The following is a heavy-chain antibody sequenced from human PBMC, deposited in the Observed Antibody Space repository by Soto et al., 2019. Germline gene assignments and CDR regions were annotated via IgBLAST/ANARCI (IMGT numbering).Heavy chain of an antibody. CDR1: GFTFSSYA. J-gene: IGHJ3*02. V-gene: IGHV3-30*04. CDR2: ISYDGRIK. Sequence: GGSLRLSCAASGFTFSSYAMHWVRQAPGKGLEWVAVISYDGRIKYYADSVKGRFTISRDNSKNTLYLQMNSLRAEDTAVYYCASSVYSSSWTIDSFDIWGQGTMVTVSS. D-gene: IGHD6-13*01. CDR3: ASSVYSSSWTIDSFDI.